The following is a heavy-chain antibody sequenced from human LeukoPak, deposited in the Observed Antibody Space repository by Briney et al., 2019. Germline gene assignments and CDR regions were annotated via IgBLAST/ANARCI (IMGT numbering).Heavy chain of an antibody. CDR2: IIPILGIA. J-gene: IGHJ3*02. Sequence: GASVKVSCKASGGTFSSYAISWVRQAPGQGLEWMGRIIPILGIANYAQKFQGRVMITADKSTSTAYMELSSLRSEDTAVYYCASPPDDSSGYSDAFDIWGQGTMATVSS. D-gene: IGHD3-22*01. V-gene: IGHV1-69*04. CDR1: GGTFSSYA. CDR3: ASPPDDSSGYSDAFDI.